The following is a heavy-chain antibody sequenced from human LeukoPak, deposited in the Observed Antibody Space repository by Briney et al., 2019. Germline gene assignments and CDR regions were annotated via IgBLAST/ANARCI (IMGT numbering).Heavy chain of an antibody. J-gene: IGHJ4*02. V-gene: IGHV5-51*01. CDR1: GYSFTSYW. D-gene: IGHD2-2*01. CDR2: IYPGDSDT. Sequence: GESLEISCKGSGYSFTSYWIGWVRQMPGKGLEWMGIIYPGDSDTRYSPSFQGQVTISADKSISTAYLQWSSLKASDTAMYYCARTLGYCSSTSCYAVDYWGQGTLVTVSS. CDR3: ARTLGYCSSTSCYAVDY.